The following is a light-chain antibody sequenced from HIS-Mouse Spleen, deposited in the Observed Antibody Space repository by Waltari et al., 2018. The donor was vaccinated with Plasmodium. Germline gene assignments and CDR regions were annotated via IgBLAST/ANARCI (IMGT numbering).Light chain of an antibody. CDR3: YSTDSSGNHRV. V-gene: IGLV3-10*01. CDR2: EDS. CDR1: ALPKKY. J-gene: IGLJ3*02. Sequence: SYELTQPPSVSVSPGQTARITCAGDALPKKYAYWYQQKSGQAPVLCIYEDSKRPSGIPARVSGSSSGTMATLTISGAQVEDEADYYCYSTDSSGNHRVFGGGTKLTVL.